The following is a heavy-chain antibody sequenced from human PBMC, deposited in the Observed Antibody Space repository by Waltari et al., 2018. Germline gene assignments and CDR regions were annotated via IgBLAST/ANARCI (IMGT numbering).Heavy chain of an antibody. D-gene: IGHD2-21*02. Sequence: QITLKESGPTLVKPTQTLTLTCTFSGFSLSTSGVGVGWIRQPPGKALEWLALIYWNDDKRYSPSLKSRITITKDTSNNQVVLTMNNMDPVDTATYYCAHRVTGHAFDIWGQGTMVTVSS. V-gene: IGHV2-5*01. CDR3: AHRVTGHAFDI. CDR1: GFSLSTSGVG. J-gene: IGHJ3*02. CDR2: IYWNDDK.